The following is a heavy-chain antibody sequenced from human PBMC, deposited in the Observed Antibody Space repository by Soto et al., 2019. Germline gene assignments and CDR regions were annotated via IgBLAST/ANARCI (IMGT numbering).Heavy chain of an antibody. CDR1: GGTFSSYA. V-gene: IGHV1-69*13. CDR3: ARENLYYYDSSGYRFDI. CDR2: IIPIFGTA. Sequence: SVKVSFKASGGTFSSYAISWVRQAPGQGLEWMGGIIPIFGTANYAQKFQGRVTITADESTSTAYMELSSLRSEDTAVYYCARENLYYYDSSGYRFDICGQGTMVTVSS. D-gene: IGHD3-22*01. J-gene: IGHJ3*02.